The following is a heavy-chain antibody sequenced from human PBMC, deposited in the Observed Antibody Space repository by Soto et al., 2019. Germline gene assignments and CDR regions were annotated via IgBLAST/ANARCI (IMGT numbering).Heavy chain of an antibody. Sequence: QVQLVQSGAEVKKPGASVKVSCKASGYSFTSHGISWVRQAPGQGLEWMGWISGNSGDTNYAQKLQGRVTVTTDTSTSTAYMELRSLRSEDTAVYYSARMVRGSNIDYYPYIDVWGKGNTVNVSS. V-gene: IGHV1-18*01. CDR3: ARMVRGSNIDYYPYIDV. CDR2: ISGNSGDT. CDR1: GYSFTSHG. J-gene: IGHJ6*03. D-gene: IGHD3-10*01.